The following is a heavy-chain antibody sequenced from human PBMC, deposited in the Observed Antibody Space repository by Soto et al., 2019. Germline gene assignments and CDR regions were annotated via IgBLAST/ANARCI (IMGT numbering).Heavy chain of an antibody. D-gene: IGHD6-6*01. CDR2: ISYDGSNK. CDR1: GFTFSSYA. V-gene: IGHV3-30-3*01. J-gene: IGHJ6*02. CDR3: ARVVGIAARPDYYYYGMDV. Sequence: GGSLRLSCAASGFTFSSYAMHWVRQAPGKGLEWVAVISYDGSNKYYADSVKGRFTISRDNSKNTLYLQMNSLRAEDTAVYYCARVVGIAARPDYYYYGMDVWGQGTTVTVSS.